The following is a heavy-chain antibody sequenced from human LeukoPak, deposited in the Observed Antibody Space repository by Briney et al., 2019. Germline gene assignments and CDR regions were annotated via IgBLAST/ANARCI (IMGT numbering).Heavy chain of an antibody. J-gene: IGHJ5*02. CDR3: ARQNRITIFGVVIKDWFDP. CDR1: GGSISSSSYY. Sequence: SETLSLTCTVSGGSISSSSYYWGWIRQPPGKGLEWIGSIYYSGSTYYNPSLKSRVTISVDTSKNQFSLKLSSVTAADTAVYYCARQNRITIFGVVIKDWFDPCGQGTLVTVSS. CDR2: IYYSGST. D-gene: IGHD3-3*01. V-gene: IGHV4-39*01.